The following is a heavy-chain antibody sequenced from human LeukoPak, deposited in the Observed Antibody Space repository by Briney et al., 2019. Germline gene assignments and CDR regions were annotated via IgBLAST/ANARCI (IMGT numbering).Heavy chain of an antibody. J-gene: IGHJ3*02. D-gene: IGHD3-10*01. CDR1: GFTFSSYA. CDR2: TSGSGGST. Sequence: GGSLRLSCAASGFTFSSYAMSWVRQAPGKGLEWVSGTSGSGGSTYYADSVKGRFTISRDISKNTLYVQMNSLRAEDTAVYYCAKNTRYYDSGSSLPDDAFDIWGQGTMVAVSS. V-gene: IGHV3-23*01. CDR3: AKNTRYYDSGSSLPDDAFDI.